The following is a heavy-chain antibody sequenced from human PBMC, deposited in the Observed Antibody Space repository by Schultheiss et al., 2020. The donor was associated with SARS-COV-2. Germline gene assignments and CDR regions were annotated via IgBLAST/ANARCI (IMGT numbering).Heavy chain of an antibody. V-gene: IGHV4-59*12. J-gene: IGHJ4*02. CDR2: IYYSGST. CDR3: ARDSYGDPFDY. Sequence: SETLSLTCTVSGGSISSYYWSWIRQPPGKGLEWIGYIYYSGSTNYNPSLKSRVTISVDTSKNQFSLKLSSVTAADTAVYYCARDSYGDPFDYWGQGTLVTVSS. CDR1: GGSISSYY. D-gene: IGHD4-17*01.